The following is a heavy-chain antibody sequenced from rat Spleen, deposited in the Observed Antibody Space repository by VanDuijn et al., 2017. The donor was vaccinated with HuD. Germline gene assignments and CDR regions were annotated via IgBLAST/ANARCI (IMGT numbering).Heavy chain of an antibody. D-gene: IGHD1-9*01. V-gene: IGHV5-25*01. Sequence: EVQLVESGGGLVQPGRSLKLSCAASGLPFSSYYMAWVRQAPTKGLEWVATISSDGGRNFYRDSVKGRFTISRDNAKSSLYLQMDSLRSEDTATFYCARRHYGYTDYFDYWGQGVMVTVSS. CDR2: ISSDGGRN. CDR1: GLPFSSYY. J-gene: IGHJ2*01. CDR3: ARRHYGYTDYFDY.